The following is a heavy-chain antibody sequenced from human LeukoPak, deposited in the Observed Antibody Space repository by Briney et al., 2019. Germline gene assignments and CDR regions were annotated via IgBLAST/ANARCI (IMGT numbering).Heavy chain of an antibody. V-gene: IGHV6-1*01. J-gene: IGHJ4*02. CDR3: ARDRGSVTFDY. D-gene: IGHD4-17*01. Sequence: SQTLSLTCAISGDSVSSNSAIWNWIRQSPSRGLEWLGRTYYRSKWYTDYPISVKSRITINADTSKNHFSLQLNSVTPEDTAVYYCARDRGSVTFDYWGQGTLVTVSS. CDR1: GDSVSSNSAI. CDR2: TYYRSKWYT.